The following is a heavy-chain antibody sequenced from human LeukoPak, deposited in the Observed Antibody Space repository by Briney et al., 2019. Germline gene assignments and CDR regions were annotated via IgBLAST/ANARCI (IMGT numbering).Heavy chain of an antibody. Sequence: ASVKVSCKASGYTFTSYYMHWVRQAPGQGLEWMGIINPSGGSTSYAQKFQGRVTTTRDTSTSTVYMELSSLRSEDTAVYYCAREPGEYGMDVWGKGTTVTVSS. D-gene: IGHD3-10*01. CDR3: AREPGEYGMDV. V-gene: IGHV1-46*01. J-gene: IGHJ6*04. CDR1: GYTFTSYY. CDR2: INPSGGST.